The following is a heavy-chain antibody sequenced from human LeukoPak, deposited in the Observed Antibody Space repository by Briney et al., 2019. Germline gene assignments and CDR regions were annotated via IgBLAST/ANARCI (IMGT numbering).Heavy chain of an antibody. CDR3: VRAGELDY. Sequence: ASVKVSCKASGYTFADYYMNWVRQAPGQGLEWMGWINPKSGGTKYAQKFQGRVTMTRDTSITTAYMELTILSSDDTAVFYCVRAGELDYWGQGTLVTVSS. D-gene: IGHD7-27*01. CDR1: GYTFADYY. CDR2: INPKSGGT. J-gene: IGHJ4*02. V-gene: IGHV1-2*02.